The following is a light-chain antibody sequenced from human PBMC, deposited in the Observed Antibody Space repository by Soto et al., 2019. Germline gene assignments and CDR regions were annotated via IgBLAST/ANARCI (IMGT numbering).Light chain of an antibody. CDR2: DVS. Sequence: QSALTQPHSVSGSPGQSVAISCTGTSSDVGGYNYVSWYQQHPGIAPKLMIYDVSKRPSGVPDRFSGSKSGNTASLTISGLQAEDEADYYCCSYAGSYSYVLGTGTKLTVL. CDR3: CSYAGSYSYV. J-gene: IGLJ1*01. CDR1: SSDVGGYNY. V-gene: IGLV2-11*01.